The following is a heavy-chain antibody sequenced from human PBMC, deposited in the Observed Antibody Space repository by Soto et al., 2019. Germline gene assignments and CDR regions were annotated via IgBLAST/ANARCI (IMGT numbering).Heavy chain of an antibody. D-gene: IGHD6-13*01. CDR1: GFTFSSYA. J-gene: IGHJ4*02. CDR3: AKAPSSSWWPFDY. CDR2: ISDSGGST. Sequence: EVQLLESGGGLVQPGGSLRLSCAASGFTFSSYAMSWVRQAAGKGLEWVSAISDSGGSTYYADSVKGRFTISRDNSKNTPYLQMNSLIAEDSAVYYCAKAPSSSWWPFDYWGQRNLVTVSS. V-gene: IGHV3-23*01.